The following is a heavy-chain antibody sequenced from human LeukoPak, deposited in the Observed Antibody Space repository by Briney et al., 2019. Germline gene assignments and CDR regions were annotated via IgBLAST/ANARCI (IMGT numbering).Heavy chain of an antibody. V-gene: IGHV3-23*01. CDR2: ISASGVST. J-gene: IGHJ4*02. D-gene: IGHD3-10*01. CDR1: GFTFSSYA. Sequence: PGGSLRLSCAASGFTFSSYAMSWVRQTPGQGLEWVSAISASGVSTYNADSVKGRFTLSRDNSKNTLYLQMNSLRAEDTAIYYCAKDQGNYAPHSTDSWGQGTLVTVSS. CDR3: AKDQGNYAPHSTDS.